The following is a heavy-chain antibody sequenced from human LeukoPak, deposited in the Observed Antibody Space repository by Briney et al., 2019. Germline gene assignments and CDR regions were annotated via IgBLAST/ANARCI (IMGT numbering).Heavy chain of an antibody. Sequence: SETLSLTCTVSGGSISSSSYYWGWIRQPPGKGLEWIGEINHSGSTNYNPSLKSRVTISVDTSKNQFSLKLSSVTAADTAVYYCATTVTQNIYYYYGMDVWGQGTTVTVSS. CDR1: GGSISSSSYY. D-gene: IGHD4-17*01. V-gene: IGHV4-39*07. CDR3: ATTVTQNIYYYYGMDV. CDR2: INHSGST. J-gene: IGHJ6*02.